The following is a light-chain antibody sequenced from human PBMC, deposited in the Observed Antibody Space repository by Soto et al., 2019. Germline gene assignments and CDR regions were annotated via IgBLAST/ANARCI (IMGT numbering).Light chain of an antibody. J-gene: IGKJ5*01. V-gene: IGKV1-17*01. CDR2: AAS. CDR1: QSIGKH. CDR3: QQLFDSPIT. Sequence: DIQMTQSPSSLSASVGDTVTITWRASQSIGKHLNWYQQKPGKAPKFLIYAASSLQSGVPSRFSATVSGTEFSLTITSLQPEDFATYYCQQLFDSPITFGQGTRLEIK.